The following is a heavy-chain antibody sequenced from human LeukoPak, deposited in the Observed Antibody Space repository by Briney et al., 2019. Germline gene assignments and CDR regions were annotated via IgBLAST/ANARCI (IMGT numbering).Heavy chain of an antibody. J-gene: IGHJ4*02. CDR1: GGSISSSSYY. CDR3: ARIHGGSRLRYFAFDY. Sequence: SETLSLTCTVSGGSISSSSYYWGWIRQPPGKGLEWIGSIYYSGSTYYNPSLKSRVTISVDTSKNQFSLKLSSVTAADTAVYYCARIHGGSRLRYFAFDYWGQGTLATVSS. D-gene: IGHD4-23*01. V-gene: IGHV4-39*07. CDR2: IYYSGST.